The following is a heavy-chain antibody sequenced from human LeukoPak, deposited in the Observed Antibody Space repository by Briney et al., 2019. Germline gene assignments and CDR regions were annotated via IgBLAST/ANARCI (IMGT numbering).Heavy chain of an antibody. CDR2: ISYDGSNK. D-gene: IGHD4-17*01. CDR1: GFTFSRYG. Sequence: QAGGSLRLSCAASGFTFSRYGMHWVRQAPGKGLEWVAVISYDGSNKYYGHSVKGRFTISRDNSKNTLYLQMNSLRAEDTAVYYCAKGYGDFPFDYWGQGTLVTVSS. J-gene: IGHJ4*02. V-gene: IGHV3-30*18. CDR3: AKGYGDFPFDY.